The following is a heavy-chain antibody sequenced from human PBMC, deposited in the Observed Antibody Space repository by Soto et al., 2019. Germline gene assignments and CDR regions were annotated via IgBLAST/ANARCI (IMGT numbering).Heavy chain of an antibody. D-gene: IGHD6-19*01. CDR1: GGSFSNYY. V-gene: IGHV4-34*01. Sequence: QVQLQQWGAGLLKPSETLYLTCAIYGGSFSNYYWNWIRQPPGKGLEWMGKINHNGSTNYSPSLKSRLTISVDTSKNQFYLKLISVTAADTAVYFCGRGRGYSNAWGSYYSGMDVWGQGTTVTVSS. CDR3: GRGRGYSNAWGSYYSGMDV. J-gene: IGHJ6*02. CDR2: INHNGST.